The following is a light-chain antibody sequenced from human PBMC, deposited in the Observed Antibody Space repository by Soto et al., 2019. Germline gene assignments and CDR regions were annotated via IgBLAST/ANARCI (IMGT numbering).Light chain of an antibody. CDR2: GAS. J-gene: IGKJ4*01. Sequence: ETVMTQSPATLPVSPGERATLSCRASQSVRSSHLAWYQQKPGQAPRLLIYGASSRATGIPDRFSGSGSGTDFTLTISRLEPEDFAVYYCQQYSTSPPTFGGGTKVDIK. V-gene: IGKV3-20*01. CDR3: QQYSTSPPT. CDR1: QSVRSSH.